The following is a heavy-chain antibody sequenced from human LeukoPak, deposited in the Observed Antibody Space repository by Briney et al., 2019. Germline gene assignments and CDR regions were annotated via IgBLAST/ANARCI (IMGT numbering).Heavy chain of an antibody. J-gene: IGHJ4*02. CDR2: ISSSGSTI. V-gene: IGHV3-11*01. Sequence: GGSLRLSCAASGFTFSDHYMSWIRQAPGKGLEWVSYISSSGSTIYYADSVKGRFTISRDNAKNSLYLQMNSLRAEDTAVYYCARVHSSGYKYFDYWGQGTLVTVSS. CDR1: GFTFSDHY. CDR3: ARVHSSGYKYFDY. D-gene: IGHD3-22*01.